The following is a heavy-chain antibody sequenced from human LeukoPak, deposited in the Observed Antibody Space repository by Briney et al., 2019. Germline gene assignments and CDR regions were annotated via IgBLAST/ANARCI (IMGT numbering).Heavy chain of an antibody. CDR2: IFRKSDGGTT. D-gene: IGHD1-26*01. Sequence: GGSLRLSCAASGFTFNNAWMRWVRQAPGKGREGIGRIFRKSDGGTTGYAAPVKGRFSISRDDSKNTLYLQMNSLETEDTAVYCCTTYIVGTTIPGEYWGQGTLVTVSS. V-gene: IGHV3-15*01. CDR1: GFTFNNAW. CDR3: TTYIVGTTIPGEY. J-gene: IGHJ4*02.